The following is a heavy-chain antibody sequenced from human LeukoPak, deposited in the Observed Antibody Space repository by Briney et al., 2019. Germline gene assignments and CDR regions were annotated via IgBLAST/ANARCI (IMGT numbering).Heavy chain of an antibody. CDR1: GFTFSNYA. CDR2: ISGSGGST. Sequence: GGSLRLSCAASGFTFSNYAMSWVRQAPGKGLEWVSAISGSGGSTYYADSVKGRFTISRDNSKNTLYLQMNSLRAEDTAVYYCAKGKAFSGYGYYYMDVWGKGTTVTVSS. V-gene: IGHV3-23*01. J-gene: IGHJ6*03. CDR3: AKGKAFSGYGYYYMDV. D-gene: IGHD5-12*01.